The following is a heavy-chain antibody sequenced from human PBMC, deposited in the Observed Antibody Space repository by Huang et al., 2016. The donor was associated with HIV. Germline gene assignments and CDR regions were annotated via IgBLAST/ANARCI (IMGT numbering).Heavy chain of an antibody. J-gene: IGHJ6*03. CDR2: INHSGST. CDR1: GGSFSVYY. V-gene: IGHV4-34*01. CDR3: ARGQGGYYYYYMDV. Sequence: QVQLQQWGAGLLRPSETLSLTCAVYGGSFSVYYGTWIRQPPGKGLEWIGEINHSGSTNYNPSLKSGVTISVDTSRSQFSLTLTSVTAADTAVYDCARGQGGYYYYYMDVWGKGTTVTVSS.